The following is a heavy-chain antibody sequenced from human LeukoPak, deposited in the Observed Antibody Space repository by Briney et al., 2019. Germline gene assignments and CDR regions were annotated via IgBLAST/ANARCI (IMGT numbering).Heavy chain of an antibody. J-gene: IGHJ4*02. Sequence: SETLSLTWTVSGGSISSYYWSWIRQPPGKGLEWIGYIYYSGSTNYNPSLKSRVTISVDTSKNQFSLKLSSVTAADTAAYYCASSPTFAGLYYFDYWGQGTLVTVSS. CDR1: GGSISSYY. CDR2: IYYSGST. D-gene: IGHD6-13*01. V-gene: IGHV4-59*01. CDR3: ASSPTFAGLYYFDY.